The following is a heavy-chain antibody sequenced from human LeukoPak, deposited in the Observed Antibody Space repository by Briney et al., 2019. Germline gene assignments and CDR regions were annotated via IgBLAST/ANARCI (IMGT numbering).Heavy chain of an antibody. V-gene: IGHV3-66*01. D-gene: IGHD3-22*01. CDR1: GFTVSSNY. J-gene: IGHJ3*02. CDR3: ARDDYYGNTGSDYAFEI. Sequence: PGGSLRLSCAASGFTVSSNYMSWVRQAPGKWLEWVSVIYSGGSTYYADSVKGRFTISRDNSKNTLYLQMNSLRAEDTAVYYCARDDYYGNTGSDYAFEIWGQGTMVTVSS. CDR2: IYSGGST.